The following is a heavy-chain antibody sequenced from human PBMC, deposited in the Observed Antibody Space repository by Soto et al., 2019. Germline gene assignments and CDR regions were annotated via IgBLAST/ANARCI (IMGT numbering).Heavy chain of an antibody. V-gene: IGHV4-34*01. CDR2: ISQSGNT. J-gene: IGHJ2*01. Sequence: SETLSLTCSIYSGSFSGYYWSWIRQPPGKGLEWIGEISQSGNTNYSPSLKSRVSISIDTSKKQFSLNLASVSAADTAVYYCARDRGTAMVTWYFDLWGRGTLVTVSS. CDR3: ARDRGTAMVTWYFDL. D-gene: IGHD5-18*01. CDR1: SGSFSGYY.